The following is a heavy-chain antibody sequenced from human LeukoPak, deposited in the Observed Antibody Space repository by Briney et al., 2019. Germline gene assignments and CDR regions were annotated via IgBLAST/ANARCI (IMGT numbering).Heavy chain of an antibody. J-gene: IGHJ4*02. CDR2: INWNGGST. Sequence: GGSLRLSCAASGFTFSSYGMSWVRQAPGKGLEWVSGINWNGGSTGYADSVKGRFTISRDNAKNSLYLQMNSLRAEDTALYYCARDRGDYYFDYWGQGTLVTVSS. CDR1: GFTFSSYG. D-gene: IGHD2-21*02. CDR3: ARDRGDYYFDY. V-gene: IGHV3-20*04.